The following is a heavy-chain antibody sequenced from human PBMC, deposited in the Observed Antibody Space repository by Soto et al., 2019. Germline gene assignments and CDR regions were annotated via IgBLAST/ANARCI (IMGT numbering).Heavy chain of an antibody. CDR3: ARDLVVYYDSSGYYSGASFRDY. CDR1: GFTFSSYS. J-gene: IGHJ4*02. CDR2: ISSSSSTI. V-gene: IGHV3-48*02. D-gene: IGHD3-22*01. Sequence: GGSLRLSCAASGFTFSSYSMNWVRQAPGKGLEWVSYISSSSSTIYYADSVKGRFTISRDNAKNSLYLQMNSLRDEDTAVYYCARDLVVYYDSSGYYSGASFRDYWGQGTLVTVSS.